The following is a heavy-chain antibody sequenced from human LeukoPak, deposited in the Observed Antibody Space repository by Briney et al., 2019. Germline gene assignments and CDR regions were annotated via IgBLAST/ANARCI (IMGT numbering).Heavy chain of an antibody. Sequence: PGGSLRLSCAASGFTFSSYVMHWFRQAPGRGLEYVSAISNNGGSTYYANSVKGRFTISRDNSKNTLYLQMGSLRAEDMAVYYCARAVNFWSGYLVWGQGTLVTVSS. V-gene: IGHV3-64*01. CDR1: GFTFSSYV. J-gene: IGHJ4*02. CDR2: ISNNGGST. CDR3: ARAVNFWSGYLV. D-gene: IGHD3-3*01.